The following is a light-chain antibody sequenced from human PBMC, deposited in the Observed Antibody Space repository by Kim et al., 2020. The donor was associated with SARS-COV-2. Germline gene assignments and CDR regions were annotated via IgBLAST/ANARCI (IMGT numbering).Light chain of an antibody. CDR1: QXXSTF. J-gene: IGKJ2*02. V-gene: IGKV1-39*01. Sequence: SVGARVTXHCRAGQXXSTFXTWYXXXPGKAPXLLXYDASSLQTGVPSRFSGSGSGTDFTLTISSLRXXDFTTYYCQXGHNFPRTFGQGTKLEI. CDR3: QXGHNFPRT. CDR2: DAS.